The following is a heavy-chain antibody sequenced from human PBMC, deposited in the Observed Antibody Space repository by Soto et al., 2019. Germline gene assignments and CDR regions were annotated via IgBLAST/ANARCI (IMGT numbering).Heavy chain of an antibody. Sequence: DVQLVESGGGLVQPGGSLRLSCAASGFTFSSYSMNWVRQAPGKGLEWVSYISSSSSTIYYADSVKGRFTISRDNAKKSLQQQNSRRGDETAAEYCAGNGGGRSSGNSCSDEDYYGMDVWGQGTTVTVSS. CDR2: ISSSSSTI. CDR3: AGNGGGRSSGNSCSDEDYYGMDV. J-gene: IGHJ6*02. V-gene: IGHV3-48*01. CDR1: GFTFSSYS. D-gene: IGHD2-15*01.